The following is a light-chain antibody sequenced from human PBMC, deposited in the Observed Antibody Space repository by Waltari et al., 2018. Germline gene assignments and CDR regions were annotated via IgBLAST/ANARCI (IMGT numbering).Light chain of an antibody. CDR1: QSIGKY. CDR2: EAS. Sequence: ELLFTQSPGTLSLSPGERATLSCRASQSIGKYLAWYQQKPGQAPRLLMYEASRRATGIPDRFSGSGSGTDFSLTISRLEPEDFAVYYCQNHERLPATFGQGTKVEIK. V-gene: IGKV3-20*01. CDR3: QNHERLPAT. J-gene: IGKJ1*01.